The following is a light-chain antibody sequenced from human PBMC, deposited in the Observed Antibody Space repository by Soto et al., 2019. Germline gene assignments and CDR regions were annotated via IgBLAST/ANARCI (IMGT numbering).Light chain of an antibody. CDR2: GAS. CDR1: QSVSSN. V-gene: IGKV3-15*01. CDR3: QQDNNWPGT. Sequence: EIVMTQSPATLSVSPGERATLSCRASQSVSSNLAWYQPKPGQAPRLLIYGASTRATGIPARFSGSGSGTEFTLTISSLQSEDFAVYYCQQDNNWPGTFGQGTKVEIK. J-gene: IGKJ1*01.